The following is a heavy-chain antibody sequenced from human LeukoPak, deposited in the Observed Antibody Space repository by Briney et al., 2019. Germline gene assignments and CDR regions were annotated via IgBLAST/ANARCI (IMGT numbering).Heavy chain of an antibody. CDR2: ISWNSGSI. CDR3: AKLTTRRYCSSTSCYTFRDYDAFDI. V-gene: IGHV3-9*01. CDR1: GFTFDDYA. D-gene: IGHD2-2*02. Sequence: HPGRPLRLSCAASGFTFDDYAMHWVRQAPGKGLEWVSGISWNSGSIGYADSVKGRFTISGDNAKNSLYLQMNSLRAEDTALYYCAKLTTRRYCSSTSCYTFRDYDAFDIWGQGTMVTVSS. J-gene: IGHJ3*02.